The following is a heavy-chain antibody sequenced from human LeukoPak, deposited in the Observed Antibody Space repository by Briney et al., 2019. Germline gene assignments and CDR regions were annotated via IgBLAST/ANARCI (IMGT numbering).Heavy chain of an antibody. V-gene: IGHV3-7*01. CDR3: VTDGDKWNDFEY. D-gene: IGHD1-1*01. CDR1: GLSISNFW. J-gene: IGHJ4*02. CDR2: INKDGSEK. Sequence: SGGSLRLSCAASGLSISNFWMHWVRQAPGDGLEWVAIINKDGSEKRYVDSVKGRFTLSRDNAKNSVYLQMNRLRAEDTALYYCVTDGDKWNDFEYWGQGTLVTVSS.